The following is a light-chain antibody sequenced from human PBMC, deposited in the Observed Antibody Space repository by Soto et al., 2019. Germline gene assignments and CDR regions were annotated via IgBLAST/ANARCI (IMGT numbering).Light chain of an antibody. CDR2: SAS. Sequence: DIQMTQSPSSVSASVGDRVTITCRASQGIASWLAWYQQKPGNAPNLLIYSASGLQGGVPSRFSGSGSGTDFTLTISSLQPEDFATYYGQQAHSFPYTFGQGTKLEIK. V-gene: IGKV1-12*01. CDR1: QGIASW. J-gene: IGKJ2*01. CDR3: QQAHSFPYT.